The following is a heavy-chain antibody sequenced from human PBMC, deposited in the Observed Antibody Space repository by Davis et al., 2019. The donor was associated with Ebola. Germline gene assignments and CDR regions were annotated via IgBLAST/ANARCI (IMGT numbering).Heavy chain of an antibody. CDR1: GFNFADYG. CDR3: ARTAYNNGWDYFFDY. V-gene: IGHV3-20*04. J-gene: IGHJ4*02. CDR2: ITYNGRTT. D-gene: IGHD6-19*01. Sequence: GESLKISCAASGFNFADYGMTWVRQVPGSGLEWVSGITYNGRTTAYGDAVPGRFTISRDDANNSLHLHMHSLRAEDTAIYYCARTAYNNGWDYFFDYWGPGILVTVSS.